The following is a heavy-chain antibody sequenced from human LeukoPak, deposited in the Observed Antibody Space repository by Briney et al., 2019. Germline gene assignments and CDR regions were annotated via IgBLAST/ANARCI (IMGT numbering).Heavy chain of an antibody. CDR1: GFTFSSYG. V-gene: IGHV3-33*06. Sequence: GRSLRLSCAESGFTFSSYGMHWVRQAPGKGLEWVAVIWYDGSNKYYADSVKGRFTISRDNSKNTLYLQMNSLRAEDTAVYYCAKKGSSSWYNWFDPWGQGTLVTVSS. J-gene: IGHJ5*02. CDR3: AKKGSSSWYNWFDP. D-gene: IGHD6-13*01. CDR2: IWYDGSNK.